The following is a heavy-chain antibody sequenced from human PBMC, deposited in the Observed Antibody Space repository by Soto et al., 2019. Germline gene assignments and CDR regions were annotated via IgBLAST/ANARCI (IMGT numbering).Heavy chain of an antibody. J-gene: IGHJ4*02. CDR3: AREVDYDFWSGFNTHPYDCED. Sequence: QVQLVESGGGVVQPGRSLRLSCAASGFTFSRHTMHWVRQAPGKGLEWVAAISDDGSNTYYADSVKGRFTISRDNSKNTLYLQMNSRSSEDTAVHHCAREVDYDFWSGFNTHPYDCEDGGKGTLVTVSS. D-gene: IGHD3-3*01. CDR2: ISDDGSNT. V-gene: IGHV3-30-3*01. CDR1: GFTFSRHT.